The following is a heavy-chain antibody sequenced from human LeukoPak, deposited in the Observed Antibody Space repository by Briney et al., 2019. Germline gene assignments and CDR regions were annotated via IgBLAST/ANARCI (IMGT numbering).Heavy chain of an antibody. CDR3: ARDAYGGNPLSFDI. D-gene: IGHD4-23*01. CDR2: IYHSGST. V-gene: IGHV4-39*07. J-gene: IGHJ3*02. Sequence: SETLSLTCTVSGGSITSSSYYWGWIRQPPGKGLEWIGSIYHSGSTYYNPSLKSRVTISIDTSKNQFSLRLSSVTAADTAVYFCARDAYGGNPLSFDIWGQGTVVIVSS. CDR1: GGSITSSSYY.